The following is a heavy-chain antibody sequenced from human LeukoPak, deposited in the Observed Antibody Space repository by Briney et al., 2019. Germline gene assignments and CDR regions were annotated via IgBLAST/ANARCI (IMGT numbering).Heavy chain of an antibody. CDR1: GGSVNSGPYY. CDR3: ARDRADGQNYLFDY. Sequence: SQTLSLTCTVSGGSVNSGPYYWRWIRQLPGKGLEYIGYIYYSGSTYYNPSLKSRVTISADTSTNRFSLKLSSVTAADTAVYYCARDRADGQNYLFDYWGQGTLVTVSS. J-gene: IGHJ4*02. CDR2: IYYSGST. D-gene: IGHD5-24*01. V-gene: IGHV4-31*03.